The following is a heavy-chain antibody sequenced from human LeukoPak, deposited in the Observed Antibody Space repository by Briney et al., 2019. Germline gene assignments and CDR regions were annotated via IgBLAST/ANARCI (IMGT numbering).Heavy chain of an antibody. CDR1: GYTFSSYG. CDR3: ARRGGSYSHSDF. CDR2: VSAFNGNT. J-gene: IGHJ4*02. D-gene: IGHD1-26*01. V-gene: IGHV1-18*01. Sequence: ASVKVFCKASGYTFSSYGIIWVRQAPGQGLEWMGWVSAFNGNTDYAPKLQGRVTMTTDTSTTTAYMELRSLTSDDTAVYYCARRGGSYSHSDFWGQGTLVTVSS.